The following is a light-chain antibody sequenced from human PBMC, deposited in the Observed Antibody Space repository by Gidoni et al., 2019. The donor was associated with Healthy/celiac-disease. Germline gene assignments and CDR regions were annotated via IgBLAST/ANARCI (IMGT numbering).Light chain of an antibody. J-gene: IGKJ1*01. CDR3: QQSYSTLWT. V-gene: IGKV1-39*01. Sequence: DIQMTKSPSSLSASVGDRVTITCRASQSISSYLNWYQQKPGKAPKLLIYAASSLQSGVPSRFSGSGSGTDFTLTISSRQPEDFATYYCQQSYSTLWTFGQGTKVEIK. CDR1: QSISSY. CDR2: AAS.